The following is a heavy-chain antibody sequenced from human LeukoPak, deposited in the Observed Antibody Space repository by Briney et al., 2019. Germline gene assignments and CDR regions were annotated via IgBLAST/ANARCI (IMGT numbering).Heavy chain of an antibody. V-gene: IGHV4-59*01. CDR3: ARGVYIAAAQYGY. J-gene: IGHJ4*02. CDR2: IYYSGTT. Sequence: SETLSLTCTVSGGSISSYYWSWIRQPPGEGLEWIGYIYYSGTTNYNPSLKSRVTISVDTSKNQFSLKLSSVTAADTAVYYCARGVYIAAAQYGYWGQGTLVSVSS. CDR1: GGSISSYY. D-gene: IGHD6-13*01.